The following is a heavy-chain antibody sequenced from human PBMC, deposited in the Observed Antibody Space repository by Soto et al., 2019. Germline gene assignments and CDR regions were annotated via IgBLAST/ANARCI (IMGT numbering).Heavy chain of an antibody. CDR1: GYTFINYG. Sequence: QLVQSGVEVKKPGASVRVSCKASGYTFINYGISWVRQAPGQGLEWMGWISGYDGRTNYAQRFQGRVTMTTDTATNTAYMELTSLTSDDTAVYYWARDLDDIRHINCFDPWGQGTLVTVSS. D-gene: IGHD3-3*01. CDR3: ARDLDDIRHINCFDP. CDR2: ISGYDGRT. J-gene: IGHJ5*02. V-gene: IGHV1-18*01.